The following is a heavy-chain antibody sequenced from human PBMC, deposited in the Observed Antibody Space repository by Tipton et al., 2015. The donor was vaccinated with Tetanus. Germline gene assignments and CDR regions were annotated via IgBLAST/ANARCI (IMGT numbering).Heavy chain of an antibody. V-gene: IGHV1-18*01. CDR2: ISAYNGNT. Sequence: QLVQSGAEVKKSGVSVKVSCKASGYTLTRYGISWVRQAPGQGLEWIGWISAYNGNTNYAQKLQARVTMTTDTSTSTAYMELRSLRSDDTAVYYCARESCSGGSCYSVFDYWGQVTLVTVSS. CDR3: ARESCSGGSCYSVFDY. J-gene: IGHJ4*02. D-gene: IGHD2-15*01. CDR1: GYTLTRYG.